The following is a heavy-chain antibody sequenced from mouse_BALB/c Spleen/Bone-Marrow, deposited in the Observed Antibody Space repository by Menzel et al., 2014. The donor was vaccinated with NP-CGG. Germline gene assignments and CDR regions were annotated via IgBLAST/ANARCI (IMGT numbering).Heavy chain of an antibody. D-gene: IGHD1-2*01. CDR2: IYPGSGST. CDR3: TRWDYGYMDY. CDR1: GYTFTSYW. V-gene: IGHV1S22*01. J-gene: IGHJ4*01. Sequence: LQQSGSELVRPGASVKLSCKASGYTFTSYWMHWVKQRHRQGLEWIGNIYPGSGSTNYDEKFKSKGTLTVDTSSSTAYMHLSSLTSEDSAVYYCTRWDYGYMDYWGQGTSVTVSS.